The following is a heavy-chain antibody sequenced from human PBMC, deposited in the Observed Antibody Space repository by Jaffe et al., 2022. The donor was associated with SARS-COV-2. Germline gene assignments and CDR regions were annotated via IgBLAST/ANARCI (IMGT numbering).Heavy chain of an antibody. Sequence: EVQLVESGGAVVQPGGSLRLSCAASGFTFNDYTMHWVRQLPGKGLEWVSLINWNGGSTYYGGSVKGRFTVSRDNNKNSLFLRMDSLTTDDTALYYCAKDMHSGYDRWIDNWGQGTLVTVSS. CDR3: AKDMHSGYDRWIDN. CDR1: GFTFNDYT. V-gene: IGHV3-43*01. D-gene: IGHD5-12*01. J-gene: IGHJ4*02. CDR2: INWNGGST.